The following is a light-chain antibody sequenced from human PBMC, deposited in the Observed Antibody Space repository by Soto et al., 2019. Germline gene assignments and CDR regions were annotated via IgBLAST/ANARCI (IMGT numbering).Light chain of an antibody. Sequence: DIQMTQSPSTLSASAGDIITIXXRASQSISSWLAWYQQKPGKAPAXLIYKAYTLKSGVPSRFSGSGSGTEFTLTISSLQPEDFGTYYCQQCYMGWTFGQGTKVDIK. CDR2: KAY. V-gene: IGKV1-5*03. CDR3: QQCYMGWT. J-gene: IGKJ1*01. CDR1: QSISSW.